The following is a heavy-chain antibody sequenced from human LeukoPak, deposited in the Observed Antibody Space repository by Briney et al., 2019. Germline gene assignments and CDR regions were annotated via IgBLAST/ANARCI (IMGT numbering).Heavy chain of an antibody. Sequence: GGSLRLSCAASGFTFSSYAMSWVRQAPGKGLERVSAISGSGGSTYYADSVKGRFTISRDNSKNTLYLQMNSLRAEDTAVYYCAKEAPAHYYDSSGYYPNGAFDIWGQGTLVTVSS. D-gene: IGHD3-22*01. V-gene: IGHV3-23*01. CDR1: GFTFSSYA. CDR2: ISGSGGST. CDR3: AKEAPAHYYDSSGYYPNGAFDI. J-gene: IGHJ4*02.